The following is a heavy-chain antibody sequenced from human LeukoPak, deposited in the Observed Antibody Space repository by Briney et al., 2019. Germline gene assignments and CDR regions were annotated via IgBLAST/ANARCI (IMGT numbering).Heavy chain of an antibody. D-gene: IGHD3-16*01. Sequence: SETLSLTCTVSGGSISSYYWSWIRQPPGKGLEWIGYIYYSGGTNYNPSLKSRVTISVDTSKNQFSLKLSSVTAADTAVYYCASGQGEWPRYYYYYGMDVWGQGTTVTVSS. CDR3: ASGQGEWPRYYYYYGMDV. CDR2: IYYSGGT. V-gene: IGHV4-59*08. CDR1: GGSISSYY. J-gene: IGHJ6*02.